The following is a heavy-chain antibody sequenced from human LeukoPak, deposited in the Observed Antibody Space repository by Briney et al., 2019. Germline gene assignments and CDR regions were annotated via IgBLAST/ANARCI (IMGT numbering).Heavy chain of an antibody. Sequence: GASVKVSCKASGYTFTSYGISWVRQAPGQGLEWMGWISAYNGNTNYAQKLQGRVTMTTDTSTSTAYMELRSLRSDDMAVYYCARRASGYCSSTSCSYNWFDPWGQGTLVTVSS. J-gene: IGHJ5*02. CDR1: GYTFTSYG. CDR3: ARRASGYCSSTSCSYNWFDP. CDR2: ISAYNGNT. V-gene: IGHV1-18*03. D-gene: IGHD2-2*01.